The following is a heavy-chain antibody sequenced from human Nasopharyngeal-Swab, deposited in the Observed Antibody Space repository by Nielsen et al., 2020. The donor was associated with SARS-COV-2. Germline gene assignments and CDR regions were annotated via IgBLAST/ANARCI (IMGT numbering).Heavy chain of an antibody. CDR2: IWYDTTKT. V-gene: IGHV3-30*02. D-gene: IGHD5-12*01. Sequence: GESLKISCAASGFAFGSYGMHWVRQAPGRGLEWVAVIWYDTTKTYYADSVKGRFTISRDNSKNTLFLEMNSLRADDSAMYYCVKDEHSFHIGPLDYWGQGTLVAVSS. CDR3: VKDEHSFHIGPLDY. J-gene: IGHJ4*02. CDR1: GFAFGSYG.